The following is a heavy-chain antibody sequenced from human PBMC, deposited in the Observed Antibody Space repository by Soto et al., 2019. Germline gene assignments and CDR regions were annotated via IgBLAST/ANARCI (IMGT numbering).Heavy chain of an antibody. V-gene: IGHV4-4*07. CDR1: GGAISSYY. J-gene: IGHJ6*02. Sequence: QVQLQESGSGLVKPSETLSLTCSVPGGAISSYYWSWVRQPAGKGLEWIGRVFSSGSTNYNASLKSRVTMSIDTSKNEVSLTLRSVTAADTAVYYCARVAFSYFGMDVWGPGTTVTVSS. D-gene: IGHD3-3*02. CDR2: VFSSGST. CDR3: ARVAFSYFGMDV.